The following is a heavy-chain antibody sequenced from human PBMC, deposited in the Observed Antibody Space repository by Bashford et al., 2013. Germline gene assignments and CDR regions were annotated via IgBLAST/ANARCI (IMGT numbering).Heavy chain of an antibody. CDR1: DTPSPGYY. CDR3: ATVAGDFFPYFDY. CDR2: INPNSGGT. J-gene: IGHJ4*03. D-gene: IGHD3-16*01. V-gene: IGHV1-2*02. Sequence: ASVKGSPARLLDTPSPGYYMHWVRQAPGQGLEWMGWINPNSGGTNYAQKFQAGSPMTRDTSISTAYMELIRLRFDDTAVYYCATVAGDFFPYFDYWGPG.